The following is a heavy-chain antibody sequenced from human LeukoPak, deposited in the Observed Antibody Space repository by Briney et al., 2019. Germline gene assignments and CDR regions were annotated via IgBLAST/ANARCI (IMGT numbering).Heavy chain of an antibody. CDR3: AKGPSYYFDY. Sequence: GGSLRLSCAASGFTFDDYAMQWVRQAPGKGLEWVSGISWNSGSIGYADSVKGRFTISRDNAKNSLYLQMNSLRAEDTALYYCAKGPSYYFDYWGQGTLVTVSS. CDR2: ISWNSGSI. J-gene: IGHJ4*02. V-gene: IGHV3-9*01. CDR1: GFTFDDYA.